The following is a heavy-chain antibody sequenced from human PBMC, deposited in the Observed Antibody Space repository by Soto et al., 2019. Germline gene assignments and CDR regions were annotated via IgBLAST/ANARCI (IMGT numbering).Heavy chain of an antibody. V-gene: IGHV4-59*08. Sequence: ASETLSLTCTVSGGSISSYYWSWIRQPPGKGLEWIGYIYYSGSTNYNPSLKSRVTMSVDTSKNQFSLKLSSVTAADTAVYYCARMVRGVFETPFDYWGRGTLVTVSS. J-gene: IGHJ4*02. CDR1: GGSISSYY. D-gene: IGHD3-10*01. CDR2: IYYSGST. CDR3: ARMVRGVFETPFDY.